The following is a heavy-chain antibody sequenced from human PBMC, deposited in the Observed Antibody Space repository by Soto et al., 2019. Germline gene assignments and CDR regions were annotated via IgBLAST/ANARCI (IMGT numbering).Heavy chain of an antibody. D-gene: IGHD3-16*02. Sequence: EVQLVESGGGLVQPGGSLRLSCAASGFTFSSDWMHWVRQVPGKGLVSVSRINGDGSSITYAYSVKGRFTISRDNAKNTPYLQMHSLRLENTAVYYCAVDPAASGIVPLHFWGQGILVTVS. CDR1: GFTFSSDW. J-gene: IGHJ4*02. CDR3: AVDPAASGIVPLHF. V-gene: IGHV3-74*01. CDR2: INGDGSSI.